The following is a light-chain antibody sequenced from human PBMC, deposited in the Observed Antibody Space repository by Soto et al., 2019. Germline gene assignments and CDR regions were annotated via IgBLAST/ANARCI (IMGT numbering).Light chain of an antibody. CDR3: QEYAGSPET. CDR1: QSVSSSS. J-gene: IGKJ1*01. CDR2: DAS. V-gene: IGKV3-20*01. Sequence: EIVLTQSPGTLSLSPGERATLSCRASQSVSSSSLAWYQQKPGQAPSLLIYDASSRATGIPDRLSGSGSGTDFTLTINRLEPEDFAVYYCQEYAGSPETFGQGTKVEI.